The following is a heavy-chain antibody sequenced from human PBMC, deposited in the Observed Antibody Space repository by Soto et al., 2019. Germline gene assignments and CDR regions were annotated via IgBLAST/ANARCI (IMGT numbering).Heavy chain of an antibody. Sequence: QVQLQESGPGLVKPSQTLSLACTVSGGFISSGGYYWSWIRQHPGKGLEWIGYIYYSGSTYYNPSLKSRVTISVDTSKNQFSLKLSSVTAADTAVYYCARAKIRLGELSQNNWGQGTLVTVSS. J-gene: IGHJ4*02. CDR3: ARAKIRLGELSQNN. CDR2: IYYSGST. CDR1: GGFISSGGYY. D-gene: IGHD3-16*02. V-gene: IGHV4-31*03.